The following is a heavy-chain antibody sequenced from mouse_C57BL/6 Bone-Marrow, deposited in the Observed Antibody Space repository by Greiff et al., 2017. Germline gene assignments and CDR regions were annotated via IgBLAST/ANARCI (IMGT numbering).Heavy chain of an antibody. CDR1: GYTFTSYG. CDR3: ARPHYDGYFDD. D-gene: IGHD1-2*01. Sequence: VQLQQSGAELARPGASVKLSCKASGYTFTSYGISWVKQRTGQGLEWIGEIYPRSGNTYYNEKFKGKATLTADKSSSTAYMELRSLTSEDSAVYFCARPHYDGYFDDWGKGTTRTVSS. J-gene: IGHJ2*01. V-gene: IGHV1-81*01. CDR2: IYPRSGNT.